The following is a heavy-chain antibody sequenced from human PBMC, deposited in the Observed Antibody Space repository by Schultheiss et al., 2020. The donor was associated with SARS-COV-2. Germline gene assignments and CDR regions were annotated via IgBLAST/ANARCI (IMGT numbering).Heavy chain of an antibody. CDR2: IYPGDSDT. CDR1: GYSFTSYW. J-gene: IGHJ5*02. D-gene: IGHD3-10*01. Sequence: GESLKISCKGSGYSFTSYWIGWVRQMPGKGLEWMGIIYPGDSDTRYSPSFQGQVTISADKSISTAYLQWSSLKASDTAMYYCARDRPFGDWGTTNWFDPWGQGTLVTVAS. CDR3: ARDRPFGDWGTTNWFDP. V-gene: IGHV5-51*01.